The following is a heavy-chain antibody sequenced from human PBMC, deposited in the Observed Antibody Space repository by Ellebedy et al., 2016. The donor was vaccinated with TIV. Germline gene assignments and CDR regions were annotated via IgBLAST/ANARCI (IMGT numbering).Heavy chain of an antibody. J-gene: IGHJ5*02. D-gene: IGHD3-9*01. Sequence: GESLKISCAASGFTFSSYWMHWVRQAPGKGLVWVSRINSDGSSTSYADSVKGRFTISRDNAKNSLYLQMNSLRAEDTAVYYCAMGGGPHFDWLLAWGQGTLVTVSS. CDR3: AMGGGPHFDWLLA. CDR2: INSDGSST. V-gene: IGHV3-74*01. CDR1: GFTFSSYW.